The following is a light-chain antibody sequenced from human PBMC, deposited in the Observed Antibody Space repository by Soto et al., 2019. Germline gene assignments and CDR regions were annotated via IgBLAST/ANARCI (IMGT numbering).Light chain of an antibody. Sequence: DIQMTQSPSSLSGSVGDRVTITCRASQAIGNWLAWYQQKPGKAPKLLIYTASTLKSGVPSRFSGSGSGTDFTLTISSLQPEDFATYYCHQSFSTPITFGQGTRLEIK. CDR3: HQSFSTPIT. CDR1: QAIGNW. V-gene: IGKV1-5*03. J-gene: IGKJ5*01. CDR2: TAS.